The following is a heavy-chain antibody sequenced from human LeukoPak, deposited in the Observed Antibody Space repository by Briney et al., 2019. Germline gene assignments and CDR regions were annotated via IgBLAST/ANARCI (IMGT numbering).Heavy chain of an antibody. J-gene: IGHJ6*04. CDR3: AELGITMIGGV. CDR1: GFTFSSYA. V-gene: IGHV3-23*01. D-gene: IGHD3-10*02. CDR2: INGSGGST. Sequence: GGSLRLSCAASGFTFSSYAMSWVRQAPGKGLEWASDINGSGGSTYYADSVKGRFTISRDNAKNSLYLQMNSPRAEDTAVYYCAELGITMIGGVWGKGTTVTISS.